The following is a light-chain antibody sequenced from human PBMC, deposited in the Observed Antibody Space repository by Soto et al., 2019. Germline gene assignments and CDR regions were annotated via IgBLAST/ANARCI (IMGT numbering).Light chain of an antibody. Sequence: QSVLTQPASVSGSPGQSITISCTGTSSDVGSFDVVSWYQQHPGKAPTLIIYAGNRRPSGVSSRFSGSQSDNTPSLTISGLQAEDEADYYCCSYAGSTYVFGSGTKATVL. CDR3: CSYAGSTYV. CDR1: SSDVGSFDV. V-gene: IGLV2-23*01. J-gene: IGLJ1*01. CDR2: AGN.